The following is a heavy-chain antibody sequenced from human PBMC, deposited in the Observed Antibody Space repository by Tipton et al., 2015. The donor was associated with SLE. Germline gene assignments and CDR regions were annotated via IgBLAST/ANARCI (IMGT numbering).Heavy chain of an antibody. CDR3: AKDLCPGIAAAGKVSFDY. CDR2: IYSGGST. J-gene: IGHJ4*02. D-gene: IGHD6-13*01. Sequence: SLRLSCAASGFTFSSYAMSWVRQAPGKGLEWVSVIYSGGSTYYADSVKGRFTISRDNSKNTLYLQMNSLRAEDTAVYYCAKDLCPGIAAAGKVSFDYWGQGTLVTVSS. V-gene: IGHV3-23*03. CDR1: GFTFSSYA.